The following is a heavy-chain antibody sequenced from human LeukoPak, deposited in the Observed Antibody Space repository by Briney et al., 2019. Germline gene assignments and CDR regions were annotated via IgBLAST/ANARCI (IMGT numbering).Heavy chain of an antibody. Sequence: PSDTLSLTCTVSGGSISSYHWNWIRQPPGKGLECIGYIYYSGSTNYNPSLKSRVTISVDTSKNQFSLKLRSVTAADTAVYFCARQLRGEAVAGHLQPFDYWGQGTLVTVSS. D-gene: IGHD6-19*01. CDR1: GGSISSYH. CDR2: IYYSGST. CDR3: ARQLRGEAVAGHLQPFDY. J-gene: IGHJ4*02. V-gene: IGHV4-59*08.